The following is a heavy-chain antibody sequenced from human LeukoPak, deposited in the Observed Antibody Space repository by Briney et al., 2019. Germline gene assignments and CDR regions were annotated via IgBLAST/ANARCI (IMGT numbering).Heavy chain of an antibody. CDR3: TRDQGISFDY. Sequence: GGSLRLSCAASGFTFSSYEMNWVRQAPGKGLEWVSYIRTTGSTISYADSVKGRFTISRDNAKNSLYLQMNSLRAEDTAVYYYTRDQGISFDYWGQGTLVTVSS. CDR2: IRTTGSTI. J-gene: IGHJ4*02. V-gene: IGHV3-48*03. D-gene: IGHD3-10*01. CDR1: GFTFSSYE.